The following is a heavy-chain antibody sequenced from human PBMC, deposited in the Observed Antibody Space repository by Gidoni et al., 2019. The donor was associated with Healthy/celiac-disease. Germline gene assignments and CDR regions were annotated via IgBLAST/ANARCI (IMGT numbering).Heavy chain of an antibody. CDR3: ARAEPAGNLDY. V-gene: IGHV3-21*01. CDR2: ISSSSSYI. D-gene: IGHD2-2*01. J-gene: IGHJ4*02. CDR1: GFTFSSYS. Sequence: EVQLVESGGGLVKPGGSLRLSCSASGFTFSSYSMNWVRQAPGKGLEWVSSISSSSSYIYYADSVKGRLTISRDNAKNSLYLQMNSLRAEDTAVYYCARAEPAGNLDYWGQGTLVTVSS.